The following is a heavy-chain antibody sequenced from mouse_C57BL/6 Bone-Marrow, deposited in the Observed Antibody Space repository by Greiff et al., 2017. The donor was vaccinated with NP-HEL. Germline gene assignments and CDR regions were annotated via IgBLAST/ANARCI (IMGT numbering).Heavy chain of an antibody. CDR1: GYTFTDYE. D-gene: IGHD2-4*01. Sequence: VKLQQSGAELVRPGASVTLSCKASGYTFTDYEMHWVKQTPVHGLEWIGAIDPETGGTAYTQKFKGKAILTADKSSSTAYMELRSLTSEDSAVYYCTNDYDASYYFDYWGQGTTLTVSS. V-gene: IGHV1-15*01. J-gene: IGHJ2*01. CDR2: IDPETGGT. CDR3: TNDYDASYYFDY.